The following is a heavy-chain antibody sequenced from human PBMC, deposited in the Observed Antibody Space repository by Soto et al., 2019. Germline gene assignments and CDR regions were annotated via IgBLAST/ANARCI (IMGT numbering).Heavy chain of an antibody. D-gene: IGHD3-3*01. Sequence: ASVKVSCKASGYTFTSYDINWVRQATGQGLEWMGWMNPNSGNTGYAQKFQGRVTMTRNTSISTAYMELSSLRSEDTAVYYCARGDLGLRFLEGYYRDVWGKVTTVSVS. CDR3: ARGDLGLRFLEGYYRDV. CDR1: GYTFTSYD. CDR2: MNPNSGNT. J-gene: IGHJ6*03. V-gene: IGHV1-8*01.